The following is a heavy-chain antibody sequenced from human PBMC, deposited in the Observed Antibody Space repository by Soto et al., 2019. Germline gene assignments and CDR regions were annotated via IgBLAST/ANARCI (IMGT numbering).Heavy chain of an antibody. CDR2: IIPIFGTA. CDR1: GGTFSSYA. J-gene: IGHJ6*02. CDR3: ARDHINYYGMDV. Sequence: AVKVSCKASGGTFSSYAISWVRQAPGQGLEWMGGIIPIFGTANYAQKFQGRVTITADESTSTAYMELSSLRSEDTAVYYCARDHINYYGMDVWGQGTTVTVSS. V-gene: IGHV1-69*13.